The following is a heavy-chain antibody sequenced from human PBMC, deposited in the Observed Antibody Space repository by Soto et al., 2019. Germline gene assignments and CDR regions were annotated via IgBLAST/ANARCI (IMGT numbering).Heavy chain of an antibody. Sequence: SVKVSCKSSGGTFSSHSINWVRQAPGQGLEWIGGIIPIFGPANFAKKFQGRVTITADESTTTAYMELSTLTSEDTAVYYCATGSFTSTGGRIGYHYNAMDVWGQGTTVTVSS. J-gene: IGHJ6*02. CDR1: GGTFSSHS. CDR2: IIPIFGPA. CDR3: ATGSFTSTGGRIGYHYNAMDV. V-gene: IGHV1-69*13. D-gene: IGHD1-1*01.